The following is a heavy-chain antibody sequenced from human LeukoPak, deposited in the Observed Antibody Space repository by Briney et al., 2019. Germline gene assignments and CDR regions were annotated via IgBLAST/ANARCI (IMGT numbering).Heavy chain of an antibody. CDR1: GYMFNDYY. Sequence: ASVKVSCKASGYMFNDYYIHWVRQAPGQGLEWMGVINPSGGSTSYAQNFQGRVTMTRDMSTSTDYMELSSLRSEDTAVYYCARDNSVGDTAWWFDPWGQGTLVTVSS. CDR3: ARDNSVGDTAWWFDP. CDR2: INPSGGST. V-gene: IGHV1-46*02. J-gene: IGHJ5*02. D-gene: IGHD1-26*01.